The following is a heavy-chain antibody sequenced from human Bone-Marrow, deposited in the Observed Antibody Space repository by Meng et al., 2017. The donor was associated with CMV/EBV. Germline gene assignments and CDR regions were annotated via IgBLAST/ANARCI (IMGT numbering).Heavy chain of an antibody. CDR2: IYYSGST. CDR3: ARAGGRVDY. Sequence: SETLSLTCTVSGGSISSSSYYWGWIRQPPGKGLEWIGSIYYSGSTYYNPSLKSRVTISVDTSKNQFSLKLSSVTAADTAVYYCARAGGRVDYCGQGTLVTVSS. D-gene: IGHD4-23*01. J-gene: IGHJ4*02. CDR1: GGSISSSSYY. V-gene: IGHV4-39*07.